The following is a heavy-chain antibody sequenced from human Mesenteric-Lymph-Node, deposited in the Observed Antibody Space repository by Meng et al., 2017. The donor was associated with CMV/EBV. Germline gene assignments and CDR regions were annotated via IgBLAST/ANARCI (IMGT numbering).Heavy chain of an antibody. J-gene: IGHJ4*02. V-gene: IGHV3-30-3*01. CDR1: GLTFRSYA. D-gene: IGHD3-22*01. CDR2: ISYDGTIK. Sequence: ASGLTFRSYALHWVRQAPGKGLEWVALISYDGTIKYYADSVKGRFTISRDNSKNTLYLQMNSLRAEDTAVYYCARDFDSSGSYLDYWGQGTLVTVSS. CDR3: ARDFDSSGSYLDY.